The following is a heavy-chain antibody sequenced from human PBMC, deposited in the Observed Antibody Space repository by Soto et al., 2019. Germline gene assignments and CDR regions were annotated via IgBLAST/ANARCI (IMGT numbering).Heavy chain of an antibody. J-gene: IGHJ6*02. V-gene: IGHV1-69*01. Sequence: QVQLVQSGAEVKKPGSSVKVSCKASGGTFSSYAISWVRQAPGQGLEWMGGIIPIFGTANYAQKFQGRVTITADESTSTAYMELCSLRSEDTAVYYCARGSIAAAGSYYYGMDVWGQGTTVTVSS. CDR3: ARGSIAAAGSYYYGMDV. CDR1: GGTFSSYA. CDR2: IIPIFGTA. D-gene: IGHD6-13*01.